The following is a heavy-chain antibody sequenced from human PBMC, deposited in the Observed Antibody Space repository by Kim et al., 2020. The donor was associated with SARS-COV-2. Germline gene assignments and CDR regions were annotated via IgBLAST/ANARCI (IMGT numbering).Heavy chain of an antibody. CDR3: AKAVSGTAMVGGY. CDR2: IWYDGSNK. CDR1: GFTFSSYG. J-gene: IGHJ4*02. D-gene: IGHD5-18*01. Sequence: GGSLRLSCAASGFTFSSYGMHWVRQAPGKGLEWVAVIWYDGSNKYYADSVKGRFTISRDNSKNTLYLQMNSLRAEDTAVYYCAKAVSGTAMVGGYWGQGTLVTVSS. V-gene: IGHV3-33*06.